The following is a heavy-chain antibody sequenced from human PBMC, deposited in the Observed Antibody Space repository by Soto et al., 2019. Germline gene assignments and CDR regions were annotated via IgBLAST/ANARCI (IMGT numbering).Heavy chain of an antibody. CDR1: GFTFSSYA. D-gene: IGHD3-22*01. J-gene: IGHJ3*02. V-gene: IGHV3-23*01. Sequence: PGGSLRLSCAASGFTFSSYAMSWVRQAPGKGLEWVSAISGSGGSTYYADSAKGRFTISRDNSKNTLYLQMNSLRAEDTAVYYCAKDEGRYYYDSSGYPDAFDIWGQGTMVTVS. CDR3: AKDEGRYYYDSSGYPDAFDI. CDR2: ISGSGGST.